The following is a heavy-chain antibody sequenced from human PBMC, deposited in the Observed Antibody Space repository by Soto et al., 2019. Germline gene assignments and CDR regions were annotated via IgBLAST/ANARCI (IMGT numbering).Heavy chain of an antibody. CDR1: GGSISSYY. CDR2: FYYSGST. J-gene: IGHJ5*02. CDR3: ARRERSGYNWFDP. V-gene: IGHV4-59*08. D-gene: IGHD3-10*01. Sequence: PSETLSLTCTVSGGSISSYYWSWIRQPPGKGLEWIGYFYYSGSTNYNPSLKSRVTISVDTSKNQFSLNLSSVTAADTAVYYCARRERSGYNWFDPWGRGSRVTVSS.